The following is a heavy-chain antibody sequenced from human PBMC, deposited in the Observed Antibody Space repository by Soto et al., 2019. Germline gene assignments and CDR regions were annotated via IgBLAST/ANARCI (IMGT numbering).Heavy chain of an antibody. CDR1: GGSFSGYY. V-gene: IGHV4-34*01. J-gene: IGHJ4*02. Sequence: QVQLQQWGAGLLKPSETLSLTCAVYGGSFSGYYGSWIRQPPGKGLEWIGEINHSGSTNYNPSLKSRVTISVDTSKNQFSLKLSSVTAADTAVYYCARGRYCSSTSCYRTDDYWGQGTLVTVSS. CDR2: INHSGST. D-gene: IGHD2-2*01. CDR3: ARGRYCSSTSCYRTDDY.